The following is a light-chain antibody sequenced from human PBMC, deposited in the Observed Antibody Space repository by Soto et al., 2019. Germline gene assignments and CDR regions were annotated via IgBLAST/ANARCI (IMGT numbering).Light chain of an antibody. CDR2: EVS. CDR3: SSYTSSSTL. Sequence: QSVLTQPASVSGSPGRSITISCTGTSSDVGGYNYVSWYQQHPGKAPKLMIYEVSNRPSGVSDRFSGSKSGNTASLTISGLQAEDEADYYCSSYTSSSTLFGGGTKVIVL. CDR1: SSDVGGYNY. J-gene: IGLJ2*01. V-gene: IGLV2-14*01.